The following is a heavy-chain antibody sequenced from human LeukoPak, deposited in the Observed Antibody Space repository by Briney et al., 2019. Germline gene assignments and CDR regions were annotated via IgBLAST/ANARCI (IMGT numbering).Heavy chain of an antibody. Sequence: PGRSLRLSCAASGFTFSSYGMHWVRQAPGKGLEWVAVISYDGSNKYYADSVRGRFTISRDNSKNTLYLQMNSLRAEDTAVYYCAKSYYDFWSGYQYYYYYYGMDVWGQGTTVTVSS. J-gene: IGHJ6*02. V-gene: IGHV3-30*18. CDR2: ISYDGSNK. CDR3: AKSYYDFWSGYQYYYYYYGMDV. D-gene: IGHD3-3*01. CDR1: GFTFSSYG.